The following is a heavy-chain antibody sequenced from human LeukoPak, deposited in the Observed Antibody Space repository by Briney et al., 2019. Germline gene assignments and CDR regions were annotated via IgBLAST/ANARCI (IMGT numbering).Heavy chain of an antibody. CDR3: ARDPRPKAVAGTGDY. J-gene: IGHJ4*02. V-gene: IGHV3-21*01. CDR1: GFTFSSYS. CDR2: ISSSSSSYI. Sequence: GGSLRLSCAASGFTFSSYSMNWVRQAPGKGLEWVSSISSSSSSYIYYADSVKGRFTISRDNAKNSLYLQMNSLRAEDTAVYYCARDPRPKAVAGTGDYWGQGTLVTVSS. D-gene: IGHD6-19*01.